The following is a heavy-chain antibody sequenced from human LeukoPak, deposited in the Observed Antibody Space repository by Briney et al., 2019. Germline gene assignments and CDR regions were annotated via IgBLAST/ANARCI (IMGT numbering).Heavy chain of an antibody. D-gene: IGHD2-21*01. V-gene: IGHV3-23*01. Sequence: PGGSLRLSCAASGFSFSSSAMSWVRQAPGKGLEWVSSISGSGGSTYYADSVRGRFTISSDSSKNTLFLQMNSLRAEDTAIYYCAKNADCAGSNCYRFDSWGQGTLVTVST. CDR2: ISGSGGST. J-gene: IGHJ4*02. CDR1: GFSFSSSA. CDR3: AKNADCAGSNCYRFDS.